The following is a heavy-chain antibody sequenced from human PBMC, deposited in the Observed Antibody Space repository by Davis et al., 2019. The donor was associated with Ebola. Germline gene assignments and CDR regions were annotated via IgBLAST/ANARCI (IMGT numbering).Heavy chain of an antibody. Sequence: SETLSLTCTVSGGSINNYFWSWIRQPPGKGLEWIGNIHYLGNTNYNPSLTSRVTMSVDTSKNQFSLKLSSVTAADTAVYYCARGNYGDYIVLYYYNMDVWGQGTTVTVSS. D-gene: IGHD4-17*01. CDR2: IHYLGNT. V-gene: IGHV4-59*01. J-gene: IGHJ6*02. CDR3: ARGNYGDYIVLYYYNMDV. CDR1: GGSINNYF.